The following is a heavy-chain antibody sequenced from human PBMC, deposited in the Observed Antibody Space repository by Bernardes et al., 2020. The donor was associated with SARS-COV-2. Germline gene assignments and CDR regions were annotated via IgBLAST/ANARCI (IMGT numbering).Heavy chain of an antibody. CDR1: GYTFTSYG. CDR2: ISAYNGNT. CDR3: ARALRVTVGHYYYYGMDV. V-gene: IGHV1-18*01. J-gene: IGHJ6*02. Sequence: ASVKVSCKASGYTFTSYGISWVRQAPGQGLEWMGWISAYNGNTNYAQKLQGRVTMTTDTSTSTAYMELRGLRSDDTAVYYCARALRVTVGHYYYYGMDVWGQGTTVTVSS. D-gene: IGHD4-17*01.